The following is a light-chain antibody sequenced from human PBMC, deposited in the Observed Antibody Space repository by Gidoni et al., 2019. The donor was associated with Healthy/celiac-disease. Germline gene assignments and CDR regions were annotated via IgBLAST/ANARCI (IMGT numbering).Light chain of an antibody. CDR3: QQRSNWPPLT. CDR2: DAS. Sequence: EIVLTPSPATLPVSPGERATLSCRASQSVSSYLAWYQQKPGQAPRLLIYDASNRATGIPARFSGSGSGTDFTLTISSLEPEEFAVYYCQQRSNWPPLTFGGGTKVEIK. CDR1: QSVSSY. V-gene: IGKV3-11*01. J-gene: IGKJ4*01.